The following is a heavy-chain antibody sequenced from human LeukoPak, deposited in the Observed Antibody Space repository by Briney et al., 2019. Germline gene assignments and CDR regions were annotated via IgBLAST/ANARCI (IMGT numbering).Heavy chain of an antibody. Sequence: PGGSLRLSCAASGFTFSSYGMHWVRQATGKGLEWVSGSGTAGDTYYAGSVKSRFTISRENAKNSLYLQMNSLRAGDTAVYYCARAQGSGWYDYWGQGTLVTVSS. J-gene: IGHJ4*02. V-gene: IGHV3-13*01. CDR3: ARAQGSGWYDY. CDR2: SGTAGDT. CDR1: GFTFSSYG. D-gene: IGHD6-19*01.